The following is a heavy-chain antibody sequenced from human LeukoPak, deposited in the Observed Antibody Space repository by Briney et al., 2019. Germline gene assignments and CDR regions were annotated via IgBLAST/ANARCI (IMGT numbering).Heavy chain of an antibody. J-gene: IGHJ2*01. CDR2: ISWNSGSI. D-gene: IGHD6-19*01. CDR3: AKDNLAVAGYFDL. CDR1: GFTFDDYA. Sequence: GRSLRLSCAASGFTFDDYAMHWVRQAPGKGLEWVSGISWNSGSIGYADSVKGRFTISRDNAKNSLYLQMNSLRAEDTALYYCAKDNLAVAGYFDLWGRGTLVTVSS. V-gene: IGHV3-9*01.